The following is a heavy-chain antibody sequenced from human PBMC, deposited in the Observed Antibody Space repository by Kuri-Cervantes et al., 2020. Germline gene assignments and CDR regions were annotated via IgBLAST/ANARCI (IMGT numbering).Heavy chain of an antibody. J-gene: IGHJ4*02. D-gene: IGHD2-15*01. Sequence: GGSLRLSCAASGFTFDDYAMHWVRQAPGEGLEWVSSISDSGDRTYYADSMKGRFTISRDNSKNTLYLQTNSLRAEDTAIYYCANTIAGSKYWGQGTLVTVSS. CDR3: ANTIAGSKY. CDR1: GFTFDDYA. CDR2: ISDSGDRT. V-gene: IGHV3-23*01.